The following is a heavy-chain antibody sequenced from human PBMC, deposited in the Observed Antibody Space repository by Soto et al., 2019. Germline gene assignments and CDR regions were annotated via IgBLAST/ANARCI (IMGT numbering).Heavy chain of an antibody. V-gene: IGHV1-69*02. D-gene: IGHD6-19*01. CDR1: GGTFSSYT. CDR3: ARGPYSSGWYVSWYFDL. CDR2: IIPILGIA. J-gene: IGHJ2*01. Sequence: QVQLVQSGAEVKKPGSSVKVSCKASGGTFSSYTISWVRQAPGQGLEWMGRIIPILGIANYAQKFQGRVTINADKSTSTAYMELSSLGSEDTAVYYCARGPYSSGWYVSWYFDLWGRGTLVTVSS.